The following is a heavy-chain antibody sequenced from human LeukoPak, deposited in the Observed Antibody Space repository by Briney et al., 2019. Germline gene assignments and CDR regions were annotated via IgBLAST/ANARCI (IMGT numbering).Heavy chain of an antibody. D-gene: IGHD6-19*01. V-gene: IGHV3-23*01. CDR3: ANRRWLVSSFDY. CDR1: GFTFSSYD. Sequence: GGSLRLSCAASGFTFSSYDMSWVRQAPGKGLEWVSAISGSGGSTYYADSVKGRFTISRDNSKNTLYLKMNSMRVEDTAVYYCANRRWLVSSFDYWGQGTLVTVSS. CDR2: ISGSGGST. J-gene: IGHJ4*02.